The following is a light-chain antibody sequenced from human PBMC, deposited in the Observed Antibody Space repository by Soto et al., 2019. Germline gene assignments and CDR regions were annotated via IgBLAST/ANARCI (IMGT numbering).Light chain of an antibody. CDR1: SSDVGGYNY. CDR3: SSYTSSSTVV. Sequence: QSVLTQPASVSGSPGQSITISCTGTSSDVGGYNYVSWYQQHPGKAPKLMIYEVGNRPSGVPNRFSGSKSGNTASLTISGLQAEDEADYYCSSYTSSSTVVFGGGTKLTVL. CDR2: EVG. J-gene: IGLJ2*01. V-gene: IGLV2-14*01.